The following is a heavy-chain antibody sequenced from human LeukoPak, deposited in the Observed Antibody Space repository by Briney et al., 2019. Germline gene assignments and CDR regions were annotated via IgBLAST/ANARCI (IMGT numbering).Heavy chain of an antibody. D-gene: IGHD3-10*01. CDR2: ISSSSSYI. CDR3: ARAASVRGVIIIDY. Sequence: GGSLRLSCAASGFTFSSYSMNWVRQAPGKGLECVSSISSSSSYIYYADSVKGRFTISRDNAKNSLYLQMNSLRAEDTAVYYCARAASVRGVIIIDYWGQGTLVTVSS. V-gene: IGHV3-21*01. CDR1: GFTFSSYS. J-gene: IGHJ4*02.